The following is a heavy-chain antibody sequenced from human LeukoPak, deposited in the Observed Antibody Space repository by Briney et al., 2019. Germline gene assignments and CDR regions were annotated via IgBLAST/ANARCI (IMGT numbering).Heavy chain of an antibody. V-gene: IGHV4-39*01. J-gene: IGHJ4*02. Sequence: SETLSLSCTVSGGPISSSPYYWVWLRQPPGKGLEWLGSSSYSGSTFYNPSIESRLTISVDTSKNQFSLELSSLTAADTAVFYCARLSPYLGSGSSAFPDDFWGQGTLVTVSS. D-gene: IGHD3-10*01. CDR3: ARLSPYLGSGSSAFPDDF. CDR2: SSYSGST. CDR1: GGPISSSPYY.